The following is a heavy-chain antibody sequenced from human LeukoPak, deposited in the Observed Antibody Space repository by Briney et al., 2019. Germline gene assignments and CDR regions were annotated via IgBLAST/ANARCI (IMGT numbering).Heavy chain of an antibody. Sequence: ASVKVSCKASGYTFTDYYVHWVRQAPGQGLEWMGWISAYNGNTNYAQKLQGRVTMTTDTSTSTAYMELRSLRSDDTAVYYCASSYGDYVAYDYWGQGTLVTVSS. CDR2: ISAYNGNT. D-gene: IGHD4-17*01. CDR1: GYTFTDYY. J-gene: IGHJ4*02. CDR3: ASSYGDYVAYDY. V-gene: IGHV1-18*04.